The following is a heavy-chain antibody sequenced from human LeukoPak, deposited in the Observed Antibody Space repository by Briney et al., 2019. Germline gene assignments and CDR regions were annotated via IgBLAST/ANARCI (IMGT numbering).Heavy chain of an antibody. CDR3: AKEAAGAFDY. D-gene: IGHD6-19*01. CDR2: ISSSSSYI. CDR1: GFTFSSYS. J-gene: IGHJ4*02. V-gene: IGHV3-21*01. Sequence: GGSLRLSCAASGFTFSSYSMNWVRQAPGKGLEWVSSISSSSSYIYYADSVKGRFTISRDNSKNTLYLQMNSLRAEDTAVFYCAKEAAGAFDYWGQGTLVTVSS.